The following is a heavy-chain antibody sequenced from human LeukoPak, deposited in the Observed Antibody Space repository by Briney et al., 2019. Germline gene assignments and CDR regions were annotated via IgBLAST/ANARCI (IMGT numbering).Heavy chain of an antibody. CDR3: ARGMYYYDSSGYYFDY. Sequence: GGSLRLCCAASGFTFSSYSMNWVRQASGKGLEWVSSISSSSSYIYYADSVKGRFTISRDNAKNSLYLQMNSLRAEDTAVYYCARGMYYYDSSGYYFDYWGQGALVTVSS. CDR2: ISSSSSYI. J-gene: IGHJ4*02. D-gene: IGHD3-22*01. CDR1: GFTFSSYS. V-gene: IGHV3-21*01.